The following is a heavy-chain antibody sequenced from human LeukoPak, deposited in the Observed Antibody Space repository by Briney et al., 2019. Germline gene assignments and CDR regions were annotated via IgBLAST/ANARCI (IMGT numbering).Heavy chain of an antibody. CDR1: GFTFSSYA. V-gene: IGHV3-30-3*01. D-gene: IGHD6-19*01. Sequence: QPGGSLRLSCAASGFTFSSYAMHWVRQAPGKGLEWVAVISYDGSNKYYADSVKGRFTISRDNSKNTLYLQMNSLRAEDTAVYYCARERNLEIAVAGTVFDYWXQGTLVTVSS. J-gene: IGHJ4*02. CDR3: ARERNLEIAVAGTVFDY. CDR2: ISYDGSNK.